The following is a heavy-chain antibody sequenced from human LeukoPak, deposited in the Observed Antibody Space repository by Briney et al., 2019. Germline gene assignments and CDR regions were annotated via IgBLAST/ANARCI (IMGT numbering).Heavy chain of an antibody. CDR2: IYTSGTT. CDR3: VRSQRRAGAYYFDC. CDR1: GGSISSGSYY. J-gene: IGHJ4*02. V-gene: IGHV4-61*02. Sequence: SETLSLTCTVSGGSISSGSYYWSWIRQPAGKGLEWIGRIYTSGTTNYNPSLKSRVTISVDTSKNQFSLKLSSVTAADTAVYYCVRSQRRAGAYYFDCWGQGTLVTVSS. D-gene: IGHD6-19*01.